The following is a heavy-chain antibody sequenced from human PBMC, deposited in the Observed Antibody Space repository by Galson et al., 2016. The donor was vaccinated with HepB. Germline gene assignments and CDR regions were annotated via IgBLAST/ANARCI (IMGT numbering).Heavy chain of an antibody. V-gene: IGHV3-23*01. CDR2: ISGSGGAT. Sequence: SLRLSCAASGFTFSDYAMNWVRQALGKGLEWVSVISGSGGATYYADSVKGRFTISRDNSQNTLYLQMNSLRTEDTAVYYCARDRSSGSGNFGYWGQGTLVTVSS. CDR1: GFTFSDYA. CDR3: ARDRSSGSGNFGY. D-gene: IGHD3-10*01. J-gene: IGHJ4*02.